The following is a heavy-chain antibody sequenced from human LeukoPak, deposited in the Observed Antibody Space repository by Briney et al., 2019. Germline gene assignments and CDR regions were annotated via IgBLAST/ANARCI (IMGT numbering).Heavy chain of an antibody. D-gene: IGHD3-22*01. Sequence: GGSLRLSCVASGFTFSSYAMSWVRQAPGKGLEWVSSISGSGGTTFYADSVKGRFTISRDNSKNTLYLQMNSLRGDDTAVYYCARARGDYYDSSGYYSAFDYWGQGTLVTVSS. J-gene: IGHJ4*02. CDR2: ISGSGGTT. V-gene: IGHV3-23*01. CDR1: GFTFSSYA. CDR3: ARARGDYYDSSGYYSAFDY.